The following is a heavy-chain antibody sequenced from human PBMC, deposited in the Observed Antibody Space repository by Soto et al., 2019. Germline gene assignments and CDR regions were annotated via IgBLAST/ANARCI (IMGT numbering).Heavy chain of an antibody. CDR2: ISGSGGST. Sequence: GSLRLSCAASGFTFSSYAMSWVRQAPGKGLEWVSAISGSGGSTYYADSVKGRFTISRDNSKNTLYLQMNSLRAEDTAVYYCAKAGADTYYYGMDVWGQGTTVTVSS. D-gene: IGHD1-26*01. J-gene: IGHJ6*02. V-gene: IGHV3-23*01. CDR1: GFTFSSYA. CDR3: AKAGADTYYYGMDV.